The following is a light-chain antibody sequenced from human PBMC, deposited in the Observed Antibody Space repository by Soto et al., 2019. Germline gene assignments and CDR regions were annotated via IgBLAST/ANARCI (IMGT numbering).Light chain of an antibody. CDR2: ATS. J-gene: IGKJ1*01. V-gene: IGKV3-20*01. CDR1: QSIDNRY. Sequence: EIVLTQSPGTLSSSPGERATLSCRASQSIDNRYLAWYQHKPGQAPRLLIYATSSRATGIPDRFGGSGSGTDFTLTINRLEPEDFAVYYCQEYFGSSWTCGQGTKVDIK. CDR3: QEYFGSSWT.